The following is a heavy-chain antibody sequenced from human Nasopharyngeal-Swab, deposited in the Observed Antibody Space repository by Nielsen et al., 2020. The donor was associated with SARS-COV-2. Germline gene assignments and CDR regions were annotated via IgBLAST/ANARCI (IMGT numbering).Heavy chain of an antibody. J-gene: IGHJ4*02. CDR1: GFTFGRYW. D-gene: IGHD7-27*01. V-gene: IGHV3-7*01. Sequence: GESLKISCVTSGFTFGRYWMTWVRQAPGKGLEWVANIQQDGDITYYLESVKGRFTISRDNAKNSLYLQMNSLRAEDTAVYFCARGPPSTGDYYFDHWGQGTLVTVSS. CDR2: IQQDGDIT. CDR3: ARGPPSTGDYYFDH.